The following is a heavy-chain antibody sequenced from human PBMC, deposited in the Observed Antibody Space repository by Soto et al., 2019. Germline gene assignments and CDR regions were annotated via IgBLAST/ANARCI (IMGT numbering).Heavy chain of an antibody. CDR3: ARDLGYCSSTSCPYYYYYGMDV. D-gene: IGHD2-2*01. CDR1: GGTFSSYA. V-gene: IGHV1-69*13. Sequence: SVKVSCKASGGTFSSYAISWVRQAPGQGLEWMGGIIPIFGTANYAQKFQGRVTITADESTSTAYMELSSLRSEDTAVYYCARDLGYCSSTSCPYYYYYGMDVWGQGTTVTVSS. CDR2: IIPIFGTA. J-gene: IGHJ6*02.